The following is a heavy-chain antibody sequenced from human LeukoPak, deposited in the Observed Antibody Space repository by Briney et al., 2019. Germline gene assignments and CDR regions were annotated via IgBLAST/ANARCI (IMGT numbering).Heavy chain of an antibody. J-gene: IGHJ4*02. CDR3: ASHYYDSSGYSFDY. D-gene: IGHD3-22*01. V-gene: IGHV4-59*05. CDR1: GGSISSYY. Sequence: SETLSLTCTVSGGSISSYYWSWIRQPPGKGLEWIGSIYYSGSTYYNPSLKSRVTISVDTSKNQFSLKLSFVTAADTAVYYCASHYYDSSGYSFDYWGQGTLVTVSS. CDR2: IYYSGST.